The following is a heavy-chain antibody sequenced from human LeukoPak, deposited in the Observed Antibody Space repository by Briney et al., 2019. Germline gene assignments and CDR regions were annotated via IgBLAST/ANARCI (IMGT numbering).Heavy chain of an antibody. Sequence: VQLVESGGGVVQPGRSLRLSCAASGFNFRSYGMHWVRQAPGKGLEWVAVIWYDGSNKYYADSVKGRFTISRDNSKNTVYLQMSSLRAEDTAMYYCARVPDSYGYDAFDIWGQGTMVTVSS. D-gene: IGHD5-18*01. CDR2: IWYDGSNK. CDR3: ARVPDSYGYDAFDI. J-gene: IGHJ3*02. V-gene: IGHV3-33*01. CDR1: GFNFRSYG.